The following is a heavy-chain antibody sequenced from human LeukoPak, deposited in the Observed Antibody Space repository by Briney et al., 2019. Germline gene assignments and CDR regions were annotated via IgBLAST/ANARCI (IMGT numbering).Heavy chain of an antibody. D-gene: IGHD3-22*01. J-gene: IGHJ3*02. CDR3: ATIYYYDSSGYYRARYAFDI. V-gene: IGHV1-24*01. CDR2: FDPEDGET. Sequence: ASVKVSCKVSGYTLTELSMHWVRQAPGKGLEGMGGFDPEDGETIYAQKFQGRVTMTEDTSTDTAYMELSSLRSEDTAVYYCATIYYYDSSGYYRARYAFDIWGQGTMVTVSS. CDR1: GYTLTELS.